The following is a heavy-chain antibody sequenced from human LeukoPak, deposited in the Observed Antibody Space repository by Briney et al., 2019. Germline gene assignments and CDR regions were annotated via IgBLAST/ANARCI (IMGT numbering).Heavy chain of an antibody. CDR1: GGSMSSYY. V-gene: IGHV4-59*01. CDR2: IYWSGIT. Sequence: PSETLSLTCTVSGGSMSSYYWSWIRQSPGKGLEWTGHIYWSGITNYNPALKSRVSISVDTSKNQFSLNLNSVTAAYTAMYYCAKVRAIRVRGVIISTYFDYWGRGILVTVSS. D-gene: IGHD3-10*01. J-gene: IGHJ4*02. CDR3: AKVRAIRVRGVIISTYFDY.